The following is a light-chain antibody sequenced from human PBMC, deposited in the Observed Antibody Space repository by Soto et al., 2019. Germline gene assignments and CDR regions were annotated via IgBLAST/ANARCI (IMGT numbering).Light chain of an antibody. CDR1: QSISSNY. Sequence: EIVLTQSPGTLSVSPGERATLSCRASQSISSNYLAWYQQKPGQAPRILIYGASSRATGIPDRFSGSGSGTDFTLTISRREPEDSAIYYCQQYVSWTFGQGTKVEIK. V-gene: IGKV3-20*01. CDR2: GAS. CDR3: QQYVSWT. J-gene: IGKJ1*01.